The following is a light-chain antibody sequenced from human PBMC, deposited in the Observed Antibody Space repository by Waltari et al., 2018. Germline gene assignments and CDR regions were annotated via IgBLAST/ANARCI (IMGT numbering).Light chain of an antibody. Sequence: QSVLTQPPSASGTPGQRVTISCSGSNSNIGSNPVSWYQQFPGTAPKLFIHKNDRRPSGFPDRFSASKSGTAASLAISGLRSEDEADDYCAAWDDSPIGQVFGGGTKVTVL. CDR1: NSNIGSNP. CDR2: KND. J-gene: IGLJ3*02. V-gene: IGLV1-47*01. CDR3: AAWDDSPIGQV.